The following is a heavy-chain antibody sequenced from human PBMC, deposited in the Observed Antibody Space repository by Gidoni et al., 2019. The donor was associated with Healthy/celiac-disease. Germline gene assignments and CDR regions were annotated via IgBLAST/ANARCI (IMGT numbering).Heavy chain of an antibody. J-gene: IGHJ4*02. CDR3: AKAKGGGSSELDY. D-gene: IGHD1-26*01. CDR2: ISWDGCST. Sequence: EVQLVESGGVVVQPGGSLRLSCAASGFTFDDYAMHWVRQAPGKGLEWVSLISWDGCSTYYADSVKGRFTISRDNSKNSLYLQMNSLRAEDTALYYCAKAKGGGSSELDYWGQGTLVTVSS. V-gene: IGHV3-43D*03. CDR1: GFTFDDYA.